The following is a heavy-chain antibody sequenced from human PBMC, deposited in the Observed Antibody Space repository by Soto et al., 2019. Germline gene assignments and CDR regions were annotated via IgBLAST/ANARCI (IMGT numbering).Heavy chain of an antibody. V-gene: IGHV3-74*01. Sequence: GGSLRLSCAASGFTFSSYWMHWVRQAPGNGLVWVSRINSDGSATTYADSVKGRFTISRDNAKHTLFLQMNSLRAEDTAVYYCARDLPRVGATPTNGLDVWGQGTAVTVSS. CDR2: INSDGSAT. CDR1: GFTFSSYW. J-gene: IGHJ6*02. D-gene: IGHD1-26*01. CDR3: ARDLPRVGATPTNGLDV.